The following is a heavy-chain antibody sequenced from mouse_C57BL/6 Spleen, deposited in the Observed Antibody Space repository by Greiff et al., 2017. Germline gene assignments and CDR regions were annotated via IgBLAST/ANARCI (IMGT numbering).Heavy chain of an antibody. D-gene: IGHD2-3*01. J-gene: IGHJ2*01. CDR1: GYTFTDYN. Sequence: VQLQQSGPELVKPGASVKMSCTASGYTFTDYNMHWVKQSHGKSLEWIGYINPNNGGTSYNQKFKGKATLTVNKSSSTAYMELRSLTSEDSAVYYCSVYDCSVYYFGYWGQGTTLTVAS. CDR3: SVYDCSVYYFGY. CDR2: INPNNGGT. V-gene: IGHV1-22*01.